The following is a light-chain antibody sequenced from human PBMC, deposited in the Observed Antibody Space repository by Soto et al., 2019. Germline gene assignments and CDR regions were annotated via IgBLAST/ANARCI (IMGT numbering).Light chain of an antibody. CDR2: AAS. CDR1: QGISSY. V-gene: IGKV1-9*01. CDR3: QQLNSYPFLT. J-gene: IGKJ4*01. Sequence: DIQWTQSPSFLSSSVGDRVTITCRASQGISSYLAWYQQKPGKAPKLLIYAASTLQSGVPSRFSGSGSGTEFTLTICSLQPEDFATYYCQQLNSYPFLTFGGGTKVEIK.